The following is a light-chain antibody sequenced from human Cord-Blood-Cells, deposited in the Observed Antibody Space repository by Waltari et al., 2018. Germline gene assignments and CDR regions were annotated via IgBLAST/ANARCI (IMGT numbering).Light chain of an antibody. CDR3: CSYAGSSTFHYV. V-gene: IGLV2-23*01. J-gene: IGLJ1*01. Sequence: QSALTQPASVSGSPGQSITISCTGTSSDVGRYNLVSWYQQHPGKAPKLVIYEGSKRPSGVSNRFSGSKSGNTASLTISGLQAEDEADYYCCSYAGSSTFHYVFGTGTKVTVL. CDR2: EGS. CDR1: SSDVGRYNL.